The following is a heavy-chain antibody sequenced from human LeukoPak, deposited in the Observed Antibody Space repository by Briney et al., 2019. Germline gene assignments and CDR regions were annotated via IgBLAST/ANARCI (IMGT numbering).Heavy chain of an antibody. V-gene: IGHV4-59*01. D-gene: IGHD2-15*01. CDR2: IYYSGST. Sequence: PPETPSLTCTISGGSISSYYWSWIGQPPGKGLEWIGYIYYSGSTNYNPSLKSRVTISVDTSKNQFSLKLSSVTAADTAVYYCAREKGPEGYCSDGSCYSRNAFDIWGQGAMVADSS. CDR1: GGSISSYY. CDR3: AREKGPEGYCSDGSCYSRNAFDI. J-gene: IGHJ3*02.